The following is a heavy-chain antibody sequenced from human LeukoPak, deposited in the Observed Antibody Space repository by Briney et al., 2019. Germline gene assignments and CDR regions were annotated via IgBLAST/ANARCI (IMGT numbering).Heavy chain of an antibody. V-gene: IGHV4-34*01. J-gene: IGHJ4*02. Sequence: SETLSLTCAVYGGSFSGYYWSWIRQPPGKGLEWIGEINHSGSTNYNPSLKSRVTISVDTSKNQFSLKLSSVTAADTAVYYCARAEGYCTNGVCYFDYWGQGTLVTVSS. D-gene: IGHD2-8*01. CDR1: GGSFSGYY. CDR3: ARAEGYCTNGVCYFDY. CDR2: INHSGST.